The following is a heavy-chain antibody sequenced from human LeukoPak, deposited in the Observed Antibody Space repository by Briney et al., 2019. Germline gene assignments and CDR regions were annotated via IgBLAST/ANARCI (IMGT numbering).Heavy chain of an antibody. CDR2: ISALIGDA. CDR1: GYTFTSYG. CDR3: ARVAESGWFFQN. D-gene: IGHD3-10*01. Sequence: ASVKVSCKASGYTFTSYGISWVRQAPGQGLEWMAWISALIGDATYAQKFQDRVTVTTDTSTGTVYMELRSLTSGDTALYYCARVAESGWFFQNWGQGTLVTVSS. V-gene: IGHV1-18*01. J-gene: IGHJ1*01.